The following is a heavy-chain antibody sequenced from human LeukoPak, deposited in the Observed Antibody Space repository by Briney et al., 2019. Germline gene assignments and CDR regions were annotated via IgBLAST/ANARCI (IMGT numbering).Heavy chain of an antibody. D-gene: IGHD6-19*01. Sequence: GGSLRLSCAASGFTFSSYAMSWVRQAPGKGLEWVSAISGSGGSTYYADSVKGRFTISRDNSKNTLHLQMNSLRAEDTAVYYCAKVRRGQWLAQIRYYFDYWGQGTLVTVSS. V-gene: IGHV3-23*01. CDR3: AKVRRGQWLAQIRYYFDY. J-gene: IGHJ4*02. CDR1: GFTFSSYA. CDR2: ISGSGGST.